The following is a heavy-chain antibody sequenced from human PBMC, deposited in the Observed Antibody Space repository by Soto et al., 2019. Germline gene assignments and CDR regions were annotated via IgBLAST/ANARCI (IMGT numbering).Heavy chain of an antibody. CDR1: GFTFSSYA. V-gene: IGHV3-23*01. CDR3: AKEHHYSSSWSEFDY. CDR2: ISGSGVST. Sequence: EVQLLGSGGGLVQPGGFLRISCAASGFTFSSYAMSWVRQAPGKGLEWVSAISGSGVSTYYADSVKGRFTISRDNSKNTLYLQMNSLRAEDTAVYYCAKEHHYSSSWSEFDYWGQGTLVTVSS. D-gene: IGHD6-13*01. J-gene: IGHJ4*02.